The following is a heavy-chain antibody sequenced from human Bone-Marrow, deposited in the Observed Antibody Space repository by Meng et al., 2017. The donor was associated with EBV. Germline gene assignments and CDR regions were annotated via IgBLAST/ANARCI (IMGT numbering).Heavy chain of an antibody. D-gene: IGHD2-21*02. CDR1: GGSISSSNW. CDR3: AQRERWGLDP. Sequence: QVPLQESGPGLMKSAGTLLLTRAVAGGSISSSNWWSWVRQPPGKGLEWTGEIYHTGSTNYNPSLESRVNISVDKYKNQISLNLRSVTAADTAVYYCAQRERWGLDPGGQGTQVIVS. CDR2: IYHTGST. V-gene: IGHV4-4*02. J-gene: IGHJ5*02.